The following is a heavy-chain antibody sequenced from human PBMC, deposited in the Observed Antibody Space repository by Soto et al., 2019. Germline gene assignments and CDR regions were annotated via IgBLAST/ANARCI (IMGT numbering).Heavy chain of an antibody. Sequence: GGSLRLSCAASGFTFSSYDMHWVRQATGKGLEWVSAIGTAGDTYYPGSVKGRFTISRENAKNSLYLQMNSLRAGDTAVYDCARAAYCSGGRCYSDYYYGMDDWGQGTTVTVSS. V-gene: IGHV3-13*01. CDR3: ARAAYCSGGRCYSDYYYGMDD. J-gene: IGHJ6*02. CDR2: IGTAGDT. CDR1: GFTFSSYD. D-gene: IGHD2-15*01.